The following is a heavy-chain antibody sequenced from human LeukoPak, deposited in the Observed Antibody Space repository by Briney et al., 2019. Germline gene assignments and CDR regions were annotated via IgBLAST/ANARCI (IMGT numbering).Heavy chain of an antibody. Sequence: PSETLSLTCAVSGYSISSGYYWGWIRQPPGKGLEWIGSIYHSGSTYYNPSLKSRVTISVDTSKSQFSLKLSSVTAADTAVYYCARQKGYYYDSKGPYFDYWGQGTLVTVSS. D-gene: IGHD3-22*01. J-gene: IGHJ4*02. CDR3: ARQKGYYYDSKGPYFDY. CDR1: GYSISSGYY. CDR2: IYHSGST. V-gene: IGHV4-38-2*01.